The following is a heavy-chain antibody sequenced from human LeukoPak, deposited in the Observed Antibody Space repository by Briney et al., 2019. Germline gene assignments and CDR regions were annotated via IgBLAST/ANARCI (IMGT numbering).Heavy chain of an antibody. CDR2: IKQDGSEK. D-gene: IGHD2-8*02. J-gene: IGHJ3*02. CDR1: GFTFSSYW. Sequence: GGSLRLSCAASGFTFSSYWMSWVRQAPGKGLEWVANIKQDGSEKYYVDSVKGRFTISRDNAKNSLYLQMNSLRAEDTAVYYCARAPLAYWYAFDIWGQGTMVTVSS. CDR3: ARAPLAYWYAFDI. V-gene: IGHV3-7*01.